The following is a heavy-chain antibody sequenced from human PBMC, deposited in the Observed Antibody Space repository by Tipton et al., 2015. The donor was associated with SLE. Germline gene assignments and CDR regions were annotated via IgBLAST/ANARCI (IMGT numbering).Heavy chain of an antibody. CDR3: ARGGHYYDSSGYSPFDS. CDR1: GASIRSDGYN. J-gene: IGHJ4*02. V-gene: IGHV4-31*03. Sequence: TLSLTCNVSGASIRSDGYNWNWIRQYPGKGLEWIGYIHNSGKTHFNPSLKSRITMSVDTSKNHFSLRLGSVTAADTALYYCARGGHYYDSSGYSPFDSWGQGTLVTVSS. CDR2: IHNSGKT. D-gene: IGHD3-22*01.